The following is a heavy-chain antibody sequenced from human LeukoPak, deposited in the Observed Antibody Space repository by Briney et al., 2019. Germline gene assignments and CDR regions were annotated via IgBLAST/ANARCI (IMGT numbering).Heavy chain of an antibody. CDR3: AKVPQQWLVGWGYFDH. D-gene: IGHD6-19*01. CDR2: ISGSGGTT. Sequence: GGSLRLSCAASGFMFSNYAMNWVRQAPGKGLEWVLGISGSGGTTYYGDSVKGRFTISRDNSKNTLYLQLNSLRAKDTAIYYCAKVPQQWLVGWGYFDHWGQGTLVTVSS. CDR1: GFMFSNYA. V-gene: IGHV3-23*01. J-gene: IGHJ4*02.